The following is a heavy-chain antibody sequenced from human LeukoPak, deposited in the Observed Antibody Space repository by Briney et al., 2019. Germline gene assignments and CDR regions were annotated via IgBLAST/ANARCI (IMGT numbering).Heavy chain of an antibody. D-gene: IGHD2-2*01. CDR2: INPSGGST. V-gene: IGHV1-46*01. J-gene: IGHJ5*02. CDR3: ARTRRGYCSSTSCSNWFDP. Sequence: ASVKVSCXASGYTFTSYYMHWVRLAPGQGLEWMAIINPSGGSTSYAQKFQGRVTMTRDTSTSTVYMELSSLRSEDTAVYYCARTRRGYCSSTSCSNWFDPWGQGTLVTVSS. CDR1: GYTFTSYY.